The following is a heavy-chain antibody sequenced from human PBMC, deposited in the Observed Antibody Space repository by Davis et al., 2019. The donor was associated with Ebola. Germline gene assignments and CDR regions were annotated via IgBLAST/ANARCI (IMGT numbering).Heavy chain of an antibody. D-gene: IGHD5-18*01. V-gene: IGHV4-59*01. J-gene: IGHJ6*04. CDR2: IYYSGST. CDR1: GGSISSYY. Sequence: MPSETLSLTCTVSGGSISSYYWSWIRQPPGKGLEWIGYIYYSGSTNYNPSLKSRVTISVDTSKNQFSLKLSSVTAADTAVYYCARVHSYGTDYFYFYGMDVWGKGTTVIVSS. CDR3: ARVHSYGTDYFYFYGMDV.